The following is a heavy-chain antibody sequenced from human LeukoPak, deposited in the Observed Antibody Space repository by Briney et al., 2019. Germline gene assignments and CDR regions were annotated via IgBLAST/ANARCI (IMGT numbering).Heavy chain of an antibody. CDR3: ARVSGPGMNEYFHL. D-gene: IGHD3-10*01. J-gene: IGHJ1*01. Sequence: GGSLRLSCAASGFTFSGAWLHWVRQAPGKGLVWVSRTNNDGTTTKYADSVKGRFTISRDNAKNTLYLQMNSLRAEDTAVYYCARVSGPGMNEYFHLWGQGTLVTVSS. V-gene: IGHV3-74*01. CDR2: TNNDGTTT. CDR1: GFTFSGAW.